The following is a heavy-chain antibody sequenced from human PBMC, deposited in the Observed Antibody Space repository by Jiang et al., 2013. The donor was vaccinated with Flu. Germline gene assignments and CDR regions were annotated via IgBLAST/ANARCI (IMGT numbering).Heavy chain of an antibody. J-gene: IGHJ4*02. CDR2: VSGGGGNT. Sequence: SGAEVKKPGASVRVSCKASGHSFTTYPMHWVRQAPGQRPEWMGWVSGGGGNTKYSQKFQDRVALTRDTSATTAYMELSSLRPEDTAVYYCARAPWSTYYFDSWGQGTLVTVSS. CDR3: ARAPWSTYYFDS. CDR1: GHSFTTYP. D-gene: IGHD3-16*01. V-gene: IGHV1-3*01.